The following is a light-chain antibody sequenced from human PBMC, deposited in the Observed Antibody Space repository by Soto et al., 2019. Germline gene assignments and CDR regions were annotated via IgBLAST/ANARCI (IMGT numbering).Light chain of an antibody. V-gene: IGKV3-20*01. CDR2: DTS. J-gene: IGKJ1*01. CDR3: QQYGNSPT. CDR1: QSVSSSY. Sequence: EIVLTQSPGTLSLSPGERATLSCRASQSVSSSYLAWYQQKPGQAPRLLIYDTSSRATDIPDRFSGIKSGTDFTFTISRLEPEDFAVYYCQQYGNSPTFGQGTKV.